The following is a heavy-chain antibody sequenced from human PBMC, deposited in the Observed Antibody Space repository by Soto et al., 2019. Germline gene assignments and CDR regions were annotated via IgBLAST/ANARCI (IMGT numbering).Heavy chain of an antibody. CDR2: IYPGDSDT. V-gene: IGHV5-51*01. Sequence: GESLKISCKGSGYSFTSYWIGWVRQMPGKGLEWMGIIYPGDSDTRYSPSYQGQVTISADKSISTAYLQWSSLKASDTAMYYCASHYYDSSGSYDAFDIWGQGTMVTVSS. D-gene: IGHD3-22*01. CDR3: ASHYYDSSGSYDAFDI. CDR1: GYSFTSYW. J-gene: IGHJ3*02.